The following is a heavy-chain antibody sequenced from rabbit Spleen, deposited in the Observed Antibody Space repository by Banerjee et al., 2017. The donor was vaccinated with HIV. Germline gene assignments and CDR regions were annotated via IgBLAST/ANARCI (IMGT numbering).Heavy chain of an antibody. Sequence: EESAGGLVQPGGSLKLSCKASGFTLSSYYMNWVRQAPGKGLEWIGYIDPVFGITYYANWVNGRFSISRENAQNTVLLQMTSLTAADTATYFCARFYAGYGDFGYAAMWGQGTLVTVS. V-gene: IGHV1S7*01. CDR2: IDPVFGIT. D-gene: IGHD7-1*01. J-gene: IGHJ3*01. CDR1: GFTLSSYY. CDR3: ARFYAGYGDFGYAAM.